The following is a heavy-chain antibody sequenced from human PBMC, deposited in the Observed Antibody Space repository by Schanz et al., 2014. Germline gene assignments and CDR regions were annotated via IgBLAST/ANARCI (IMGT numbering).Heavy chain of an antibody. CDR2: ISSSGSYT. Sequence: PGGSLRLSCAASGFTFSDYYMSWIRQAPGKGLEWVSYISSSGSYTNYADSVKGRFTTSRDNAKNSLYLQMNSLRAEDTALYYCAKDGIMVQGVIWERYFDSWGQGTLVTVSS. CDR1: GFTFSDYY. D-gene: IGHD3-10*01. V-gene: IGHV3-11*05. CDR3: AKDGIMVQGVIWERYFDS. J-gene: IGHJ4*02.